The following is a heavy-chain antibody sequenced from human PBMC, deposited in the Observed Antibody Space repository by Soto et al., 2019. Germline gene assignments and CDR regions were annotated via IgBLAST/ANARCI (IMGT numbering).Heavy chain of an antibody. V-gene: IGHV4-39*01. D-gene: IGHD4-17*01. CDR2: IYNSRTT. J-gene: IGHJ3*02. CDR3: ASPVDYGGNSGHAFDI. Sequence: QLQLQESGPGLVKPSETLSLTCTVSGGSIISSSYYWGWIRQPPGKGLEWIGNIYNSRTTYYNPSLKSRVTISADTSKNQFFLKLSSVTAADTAVYYCASPVDYGGNSGHAFDIWGQGTTVTVSS. CDR1: GGSIISSSYY.